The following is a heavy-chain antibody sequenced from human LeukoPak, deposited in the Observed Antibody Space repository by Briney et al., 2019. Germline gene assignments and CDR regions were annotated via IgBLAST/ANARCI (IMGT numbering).Heavy chain of an antibody. CDR3: ARDSHYYGSGSYSNLLFNY. CDR1: GFTVSSNY. Sequence: PGGSLRLSCAASGFTVSSNYMSWVRQAPGKGLEWVSVIYSGGSTYYADSVKGRFTISRDNSKNTLYLQMNRLRAEDTAVYYCARDSHYYGSGSYSNLLFNYWGQGTLVTVSS. J-gene: IGHJ4*02. D-gene: IGHD3-10*01. V-gene: IGHV3-66*01. CDR2: IYSGGST.